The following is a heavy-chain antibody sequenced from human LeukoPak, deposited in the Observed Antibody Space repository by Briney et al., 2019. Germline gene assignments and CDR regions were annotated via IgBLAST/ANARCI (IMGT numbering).Heavy chain of an antibody. J-gene: IGHJ5*02. CDR1: GFTFSNAW. V-gene: IGHV3-15*01. CDR3: TTERLRYFDWLDDWFDP. Sequence: GGSLRLSCAASGFTFSNAWMSWVRQAPGKGLEWVGRLKSKTDGGTTDYAAPVKGRFTISRDDSKNTLYLQMNSLKTEDTAVYYSTTERLRYFDWLDDWFDPWGQGTLVTVSS. D-gene: IGHD3-9*01. CDR2: LKSKTDGGTT.